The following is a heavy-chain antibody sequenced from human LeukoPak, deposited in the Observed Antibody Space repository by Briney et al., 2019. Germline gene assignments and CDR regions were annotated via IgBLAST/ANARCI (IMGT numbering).Heavy chain of an antibody. CDR1: RGSINNQY. J-gene: IGHJ5*02. CDR3: ARYTSSRAGSFDP. V-gene: IGHV4-4*07. CDR2: MYTNGES. D-gene: IGHD2-2*01. Sequence: PSETLSLTCTVSRGSINNQYWSWIRQPAGKGLEWIGRMYTNGESDYNPSLKSRVAMSVDTSKKQFSLKLSSVTAADTAVYYCARYTSSRAGSFDPWGQGTLVTVSS.